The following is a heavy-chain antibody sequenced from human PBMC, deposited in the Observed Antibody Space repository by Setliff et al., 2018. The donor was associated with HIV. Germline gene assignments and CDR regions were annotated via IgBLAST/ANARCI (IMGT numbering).Heavy chain of an antibody. CDR1: GFTFEDYG. CDR2: INWNGGST. CDR3: VRDKWLVPDTFDI. V-gene: IGHV3-20*04. D-gene: IGHD6-19*01. J-gene: IGHJ3*02. Sequence: AGGSLRLSCAVSGFTFEDYGMSWVRQAPGKGLEWVSGINWNGGSTGYVDSVKGRFTISRDNAKNSLYLQMNSLRAEDMALYYCVRDKWLVPDTFDIWGQETMVTVSS.